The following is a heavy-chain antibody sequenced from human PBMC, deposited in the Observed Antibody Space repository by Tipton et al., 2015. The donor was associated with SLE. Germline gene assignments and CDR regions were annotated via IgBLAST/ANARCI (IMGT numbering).Heavy chain of an antibody. Sequence: TLSLTCTVSGGSISSYYWGWIRQPPGKGVEWIGSIYYGGSTYYNPSLKSRVTISVDTSKNQFSLKLSSVTAADTAVYYCARGDPGSSSWYAPPFGYWGQGTLVTVSS. D-gene: IGHD6-13*01. J-gene: IGHJ4*02. CDR2: IYYGGST. CDR3: ARGDPGSSSWYAPPFGY. CDR1: GGSISSYY. V-gene: IGHV4-39*07.